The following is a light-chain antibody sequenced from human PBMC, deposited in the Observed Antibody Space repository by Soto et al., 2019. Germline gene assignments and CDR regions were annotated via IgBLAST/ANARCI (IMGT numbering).Light chain of an antibody. J-gene: IGKJ2*01. CDR2: GAS. Sequence: EIVLTQSPGTLSLSPGERATLSCRASQSVSSSYVAWYQQKPGQAPRLLIYGASSRATGIPDRFSGSGSGIDFTLTISRLEPEDFAVYYCQHYGSSLYTFGQGTKLEIK. CDR3: QHYGSSLYT. CDR1: QSVSSSY. V-gene: IGKV3-20*01.